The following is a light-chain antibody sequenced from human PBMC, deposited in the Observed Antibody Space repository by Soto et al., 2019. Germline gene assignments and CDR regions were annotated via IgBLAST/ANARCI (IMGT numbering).Light chain of an antibody. Sequence: QSALTQPASMSGSPGQSITVSCTGTSSDFGDSTYVSWYQQHPGKAPRLIIYDVNNRPSGVAARFSASRSGNTASLTISGLQAEDGAAHYCTSYTRSGLIVFGTGTKVTVL. J-gene: IGLJ1*01. CDR1: SSDFGDSTY. CDR3: TSYTRSGLIV. CDR2: DVN. V-gene: IGLV2-14*01.